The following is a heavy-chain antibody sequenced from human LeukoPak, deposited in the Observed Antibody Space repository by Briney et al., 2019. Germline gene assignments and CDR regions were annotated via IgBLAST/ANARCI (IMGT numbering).Heavy chain of an antibody. CDR3: ARASMARGASLDDFDY. CDR2: IWYDGSNK. CDR1: GFTFSSYG. D-gene: IGHD3-10*01. Sequence: HPGRSLRLSCAASGFTFSSYGMHWVRQAPGKGLEWVAVIWYDGSNKYYADSVKGRFTISRDNSKNTLYLQMNSLRAEDTAVYYCARASMARGASLDDFDYWGQGTLVTVSS. J-gene: IGHJ4*02. V-gene: IGHV3-33*01.